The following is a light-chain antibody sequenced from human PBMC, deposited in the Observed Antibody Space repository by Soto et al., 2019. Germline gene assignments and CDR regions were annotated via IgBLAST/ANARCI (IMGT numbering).Light chain of an antibody. Sequence: EIVLTQSPATLSLSPGERATLSCRASQSVSSYLAWYQQKPGQAPRLLIYDASNRATGIPARFSGSGSRTDFTLTISSLEPEDFAVYYGQQRSNWPLTFGGGTKVEIK. CDR3: QQRSNWPLT. J-gene: IGKJ4*01. CDR2: DAS. CDR1: QSVSSY. V-gene: IGKV3-11*01.